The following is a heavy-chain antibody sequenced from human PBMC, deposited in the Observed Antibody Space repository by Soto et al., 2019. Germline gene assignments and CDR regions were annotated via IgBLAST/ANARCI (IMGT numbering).Heavy chain of an antibody. J-gene: IGHJ6*03. CDR2: TKSDVSGT. CDR1: GFTFSNDW. CDR3: ARGGFDDGQGSMDV. V-gene: IGHV3-74*01. Sequence: EVQLVESGGGLLQPGGSLTLSCTASGFTFSNDWMNWVRQAPWKVLVWVSRTKSDVSGTSYTDSVKGRFTIARDNAYNTLYLQMSNLRAEDSAVYYCARGGFDDGQGSMDVWGTGTTVTVSS. D-gene: IGHD3-10*01.